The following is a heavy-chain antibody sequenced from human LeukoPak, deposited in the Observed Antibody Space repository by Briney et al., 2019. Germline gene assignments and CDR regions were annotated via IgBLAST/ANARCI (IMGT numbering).Heavy chain of an antibody. D-gene: IGHD4-17*01. CDR1: GFTFSIYA. V-gene: IGHV3-23*01. J-gene: IGHJ2*01. CDR3: AKPEDYGDYNWYFDL. CDR2: ISGSGDNT. Sequence: GGSLRLSCEASGFTFSIYAMGWVRQAPGTGLEWVSGISGSGDNTYQSDSVKGRFTISRDNSKNTLYLQMNSLRAEDTAVYYCAKPEDYGDYNWYFDLWGRGTLVTVSS.